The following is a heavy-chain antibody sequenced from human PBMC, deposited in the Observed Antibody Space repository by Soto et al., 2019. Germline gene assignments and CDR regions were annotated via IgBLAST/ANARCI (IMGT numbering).Heavy chain of an antibody. CDR1: GFTFSSRW. Sequence: EVQLVESGGGLVQPGGSLRLSCEASGFTFSSRWMTWVRQGPGKGLEWVANIKQDENGKDSVDSVKGRYTISRDNAKNSLYLQMNSLRAEDTAVYYCATHDGPAAAGLVLDFWGQGTLVTVSS. CDR3: ATHDGPAAAGLVLDF. V-gene: IGHV3-7*02. CDR2: IKQDENGK. J-gene: IGHJ4*02. D-gene: IGHD6-13*01.